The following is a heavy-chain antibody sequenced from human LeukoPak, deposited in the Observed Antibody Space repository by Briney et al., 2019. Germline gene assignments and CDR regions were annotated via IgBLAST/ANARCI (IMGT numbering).Heavy chain of an antibody. CDR1: GFTVSSNF. J-gene: IGHJ4*02. V-gene: IGHV3-53*01. D-gene: IGHD2-8*02. CDR3: ATYRQVLLPFES. CDR2: VYSDTST. Sequence: GGSLRLSCGVSGFTVSSNFMNWVRQSPEKGLEWVSVVYSDTSTYYADSVKGRFTISRDNSKNTLFLQMNSLRAEDTAVYYCATYRQVLLPFESWGQGTLVTVSS.